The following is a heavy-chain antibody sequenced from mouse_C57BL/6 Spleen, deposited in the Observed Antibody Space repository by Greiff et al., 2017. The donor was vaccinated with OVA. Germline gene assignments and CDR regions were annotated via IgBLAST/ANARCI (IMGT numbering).Heavy chain of an antibody. V-gene: IGHV1-53*01. D-gene: IGHD1-1*01. CDR1: GYTFTSYW. Sequence: QVQLKQPGTELVKPGASVKLSCKASGYTFTSYWMHWVKPRPGQGLEWIGNINPSNGGTNYTEKFKSKATLTVDKASSTAYRKLSSLTSEDSAVYYGAGYDDGSSGYFDVWGTGTTVTGSS. CDR2: INPSNGGT. J-gene: IGHJ1*03. CDR3: AGYDDGSSGYFDV.